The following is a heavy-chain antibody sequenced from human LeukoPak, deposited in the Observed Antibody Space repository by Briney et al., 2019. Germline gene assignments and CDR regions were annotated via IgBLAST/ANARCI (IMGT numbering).Heavy chain of an antibody. CDR2: IFNTGRA. D-gene: IGHD6-19*01. CDR3: ATLVPVYSSGWYYVDY. Sequence: SETLSLTCAVYGGSFSGYFWSWIRQNPGKGLEYIGYIFNTGRASYNPSLRSRVTMSVDTPNNQFSLRLISVTAADTAVYYCATLVPVYSSGWYYVDYWGQGTLVTVSS. V-gene: IGHV4-31*11. J-gene: IGHJ4*02. CDR1: GGSFSGYF.